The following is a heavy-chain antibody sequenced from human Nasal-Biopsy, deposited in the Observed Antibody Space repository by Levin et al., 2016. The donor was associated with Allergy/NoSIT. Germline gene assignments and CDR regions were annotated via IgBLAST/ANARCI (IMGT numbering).Heavy chain of an antibody. J-gene: IGHJ4*02. CDR1: GFVFGSSA. CDR2: ISYDGSRT. CDR3: ARQGKAVSQALVVAQTVEFDY. D-gene: IGHD2-15*01. Sequence: GGSLRLSCAASGFVFGSSAIHWVRQAPGKGFEWIGVISYDGSRTAYADSVKGQVIISRDNSRNTLYLQMSSPKTEDTAVYFCARQGKAVSQALVVAQTVEFDYWGQGTLVTVSS. V-gene: IGHV3-30*15.